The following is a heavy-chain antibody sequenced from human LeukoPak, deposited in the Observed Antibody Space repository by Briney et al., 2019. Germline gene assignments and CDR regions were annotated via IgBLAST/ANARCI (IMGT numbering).Heavy chain of an antibody. CDR2: ISGSGGST. D-gene: IGHD6-19*01. J-gene: IGHJ5*02. Sequence: GGSLRLSCAASGFTFSSYAMSWVRQAPGKGLEWVSAISGSGGSTYYADSVKGRFTISRDNSKNTLYLQMNSLRAEDTAVYYCASGSSGWRSAPLGNWFDPWGQGTLVTVSS. V-gene: IGHV3-23*01. CDR3: ASGSSGWRSAPLGNWFDP. CDR1: GFTFSSYA.